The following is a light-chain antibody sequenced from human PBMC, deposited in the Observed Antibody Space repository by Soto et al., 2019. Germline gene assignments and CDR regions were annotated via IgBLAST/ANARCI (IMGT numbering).Light chain of an antibody. CDR1: QSVSSSY. CDR2: GAS. Sequence: EIVLTQSPGTLSLSPGERATLSCRASQSVSSSYLAWYQQKPGQAPRLIIYGASSSATGIPDRFSGSGSVTDFTHTISRLEPEDFAVYYCQQYGSSPPYTFGQGTKLEIK. CDR3: QQYGSSPPYT. J-gene: IGKJ2*01. V-gene: IGKV3-20*01.